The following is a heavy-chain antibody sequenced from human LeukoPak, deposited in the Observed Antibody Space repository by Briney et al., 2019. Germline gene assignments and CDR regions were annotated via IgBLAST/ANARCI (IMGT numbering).Heavy chain of an antibody. CDR1: GFTFDDLA. D-gene: IGHD5-18*01. V-gene: IGHV3-9*01. J-gene: IGHJ3*02. Sequence: GRSLRLSCAASGFTFDDLALHGSRQAPGRGLEGASVFGWNSGSIGYADSVKGRFTISRDNAKNSLYLQMNSLRVEDTALYYCAKNGPGDTAMVHDAFDIWGQGTMVTVSS. CDR3: AKNGPGDTAMVHDAFDI. CDR2: FGWNSGSI.